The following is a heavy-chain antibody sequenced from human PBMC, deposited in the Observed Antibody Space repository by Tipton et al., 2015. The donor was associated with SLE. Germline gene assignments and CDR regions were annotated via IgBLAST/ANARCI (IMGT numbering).Heavy chain of an antibody. V-gene: IGHV4-39*07. J-gene: IGHJ4*02. CDR2: VYYTGNT. CDR3: ARGEYSGSEPYFDH. D-gene: IGHD6-19*01. CDR1: GDSISSSSYY. Sequence: PGLVKPSETLSLACIVSGDSISSSSYYWGWIRQPPGKGLEWVGTVYYTGNTFYNPSLKSRVTISVDTSKNQFSLELNSVTAADTALYFCARGEYSGSEPYFDHWGQGTLVTVSS.